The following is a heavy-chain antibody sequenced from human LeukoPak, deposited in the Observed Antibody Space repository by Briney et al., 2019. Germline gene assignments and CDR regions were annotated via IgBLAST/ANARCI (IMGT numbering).Heavy chain of an antibody. CDR1: GFTFSSYA. D-gene: IGHD2/OR15-2a*01. CDR3: AKGPLSHFDY. CDR2: INGSGGST. Sequence: GGSLRLSCAASGFTFSSYAMNWVRQAPGKWLEWVSGINGSGGSTYYAVSVKGRFTISRDNSKNTLYLQMNSLRAEDTAVYYCAKGPLSHFDYWGQGTLVTVSS. J-gene: IGHJ4*02. V-gene: IGHV3-23*01.